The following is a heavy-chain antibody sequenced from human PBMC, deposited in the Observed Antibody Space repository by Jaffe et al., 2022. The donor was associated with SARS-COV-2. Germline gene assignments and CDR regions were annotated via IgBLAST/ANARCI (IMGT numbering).Heavy chain of an antibody. CDR3: ARGLTIFGVVPYYYYGMDV. CDR2: INSDGSST. Sequence: EVQLVESGGGLVQPGGSLRLSCAASGFTFSSYWMHWVRQAPGKGLVWVSRINSDGSSTSYADSVKGRFTISRDNAKNTLYLQMNSLRAEDTAVYYCARGLTIFGVVPYYYYGMDVWGQGTTVTVSS. J-gene: IGHJ6*02. CDR1: GFTFSSYW. D-gene: IGHD3-3*01. V-gene: IGHV3-74*01.